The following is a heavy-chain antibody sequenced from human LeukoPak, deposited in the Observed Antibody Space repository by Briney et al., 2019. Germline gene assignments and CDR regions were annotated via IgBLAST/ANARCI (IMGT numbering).Heavy chain of an antibody. V-gene: IGHV4-59*01. CDR1: GGSISSYY. CDR3: ARDTGGTNKLLLAFDI. D-gene: IGHD2-21*01. CDR2: LYYSGST. Sequence: SETLSLTCTVSGGSISSYYWSWIRQPPGKGLDWIGYLYYSGSTNYNPSLKSRVTISVDTSTNQFSLKLRSVTAADTAVYYCARDTGGTNKLLLAFDIWGQGTMVTISS. J-gene: IGHJ3*02.